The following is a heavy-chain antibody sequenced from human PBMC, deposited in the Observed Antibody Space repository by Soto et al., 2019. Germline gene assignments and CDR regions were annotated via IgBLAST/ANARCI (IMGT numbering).Heavy chain of an antibody. CDR3: ARRMHGATYYYDSSGLDGFDI. Sequence: GESLKISCKGSGYSFTSYWIGWVRQMPGKGLEWMGIIYPGDSDTRYSPSFQGQVSISADESISTANLQWSRLKASDTAMYYWARRMHGATYYYDSSGLDGFDIWGQWTMVTVSS. V-gene: IGHV5-51*01. CDR2: IYPGDSDT. CDR1: GYSFTSYW. D-gene: IGHD3-22*01. J-gene: IGHJ3*02.